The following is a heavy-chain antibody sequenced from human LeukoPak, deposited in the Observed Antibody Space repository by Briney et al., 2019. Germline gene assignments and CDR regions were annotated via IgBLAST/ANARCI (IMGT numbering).Heavy chain of an antibody. CDR3: AKGPPTMIVVVPFLDY. J-gene: IGHJ4*02. Sequence: GGSLRLSCAASGSTFSSYAMSWVRQAPGKGLEWVSAISGSGGSTCYADSVKGRFTISRDNSKNTLYLQMNSLRAEDTAVYYCAKGPPTMIVVVPFLDYWGQGTLVTVSS. CDR1: GSTFSSYA. V-gene: IGHV3-23*01. CDR2: ISGSGGST. D-gene: IGHD3-22*01.